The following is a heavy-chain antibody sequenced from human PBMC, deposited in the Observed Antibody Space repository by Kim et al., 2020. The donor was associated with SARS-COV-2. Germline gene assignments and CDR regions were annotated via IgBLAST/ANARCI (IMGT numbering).Heavy chain of an antibody. CDR3: SGTVRGSNFDY. CDR1: GGSISSNY. D-gene: IGHD3-10*01. J-gene: IGHJ4*01. V-gene: IGHV4-59*08. CDR2: SYYSGSA. Sequence: SETLSLTCSVSGGSISSNYCCWVRQPPGTGLGWVGYSYYSGSANYNPTLRRRGTISVDTTKNQFSLKLSSVTAAATAVYFCSGTVRGSNFDYWG.